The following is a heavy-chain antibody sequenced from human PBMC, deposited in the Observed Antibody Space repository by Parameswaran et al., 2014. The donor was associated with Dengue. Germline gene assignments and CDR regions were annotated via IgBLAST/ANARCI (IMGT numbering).Heavy chain of an antibody. CDR1: GGSFSSYY. CDR3: AGGPRAYYMDV. Sequence: ASETLSLTCSVSGGSFSSYYWTWIRQPPGKGPEWIGCMHNSGSTIYNPSLSSRVTISVDTSKNQFSLNLSSVTAADTAVYYCAGGPRAYYMDVWGKGTTVTVSS. V-gene: IGHV4-59*01. J-gene: IGHJ6*03. CDR2: MHNSGST.